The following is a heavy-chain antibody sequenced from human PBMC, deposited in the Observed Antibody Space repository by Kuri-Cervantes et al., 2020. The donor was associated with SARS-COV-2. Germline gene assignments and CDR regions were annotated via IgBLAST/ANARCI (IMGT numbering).Heavy chain of an antibody. CDR3: ARDINFDY. CDR1: GFILSSYG. V-gene: IGHV3-33*01. J-gene: IGHJ4*02. Sequence: GGSLRLSCAASGFILSSYGMHWVRQAPGKGLEWVAVIWYDGSDKFYGDSVKGRFTISRDNSKNTVYLQMNSLRAEDTAVYYCARDINFDYWGQGTLVTVSS. CDR2: IWYDGSDK.